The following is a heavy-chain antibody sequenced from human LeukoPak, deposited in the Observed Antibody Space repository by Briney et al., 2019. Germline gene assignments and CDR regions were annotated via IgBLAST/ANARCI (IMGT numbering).Heavy chain of an antibody. CDR3: AVGGVYLRGGAEAFDI. CDR1: GGSISSSNW. Sequence: SETLSLTCAVSGGSISSSNWWSWVRQPPGKGLEWIGEIYHSGSTNYNPSLKSRVTISVDKSKNQFSLKLSSVTAADTAVYYCAVGGVYLRGGAEAFDIWGQGTMVTVST. CDR2: IYHSGST. J-gene: IGHJ3*02. D-gene: IGHD3-10*01. V-gene: IGHV4-4*02.